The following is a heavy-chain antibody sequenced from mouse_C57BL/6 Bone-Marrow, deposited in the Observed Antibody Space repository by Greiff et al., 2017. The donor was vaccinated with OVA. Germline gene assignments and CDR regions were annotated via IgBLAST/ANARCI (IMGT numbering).Heavy chain of an antibody. CDR2: ISDGGSYT. Sequence: EVHLVESGGGLVKPGGSLKLSCAASGFTFSSYAMSWVRQTPEKRLEWVATISDGGSYTYYPDNVKGRFTISRDNAKNNLYLQMSHLKSEDTAMYYCARGPWVYYFDYWGQGTTLTVSS. CDR3: ARGPWVYYFDY. CDR1: GFTFSSYA. D-gene: IGHD4-1*01. J-gene: IGHJ2*01. V-gene: IGHV5-4*01.